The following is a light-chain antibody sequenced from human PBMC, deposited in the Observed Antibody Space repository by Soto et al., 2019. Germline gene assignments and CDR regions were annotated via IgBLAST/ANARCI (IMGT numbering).Light chain of an antibody. CDR2: DTS. Sequence: EVVMTQSPATLSVSPGERATLSCRASQSLSGKLAWFQQRPGKALRLLIYDTSTRATGIPARFSGSGSGTEFTLTISSPQSEDSAVYYCQQYTSWLWTFGQGTKLEIK. V-gene: IGKV3-15*01. J-gene: IGKJ1*01. CDR3: QQYTSWLWT. CDR1: QSLSGK.